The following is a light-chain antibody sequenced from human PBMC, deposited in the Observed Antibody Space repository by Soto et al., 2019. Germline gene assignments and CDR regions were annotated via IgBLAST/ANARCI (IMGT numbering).Light chain of an antibody. CDR2: AAS. J-gene: IGKJ5*01. Sequence: AIRMTQSPSSFSASTGDRVTITCRASQGISSYLAWYQQKPGKAPKLLIYAASTLQSGVPSRFSGSGSGTDFTLTISCLQSEDFATYYCQQSYSTITFGQGTRLEIK. CDR3: QQSYSTIT. CDR1: QGISSY. V-gene: IGKV1-8*01.